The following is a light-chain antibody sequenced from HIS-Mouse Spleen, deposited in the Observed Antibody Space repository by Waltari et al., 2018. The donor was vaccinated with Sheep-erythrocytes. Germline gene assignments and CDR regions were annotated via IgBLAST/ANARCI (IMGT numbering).Light chain of an antibody. CDR2: DVS. V-gene: IGLV2-11*01. CDR1: SSDVGGYNY. CDR3: CSYAGSYNHV. Sequence: QSALTQPHSVSGSPGQSVTISFTGTSSDVGGYNYVSWYQQHPGKAPKLMIYDVSKRPSGVPDRFSGSKSGNTASLTISGLQAEDEADYYCCSYAGSYNHVFATGTKVTVL. J-gene: IGLJ1*01.